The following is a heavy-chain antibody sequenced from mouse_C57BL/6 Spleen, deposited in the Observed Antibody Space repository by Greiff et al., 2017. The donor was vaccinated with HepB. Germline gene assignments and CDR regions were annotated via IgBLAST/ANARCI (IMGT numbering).Heavy chain of an antibody. V-gene: IGHV1-53*01. CDR2: INPSNGGT. D-gene: IGHD2-5*01. CDR3: ARPHSNYEAWFAY. J-gene: IGHJ3*01. Sequence: VQLQQSGTELVKPGASVKLSCKASGYTFTSYWMHWVKQRPGQGLEWIGNINPSNGGTNYNEKFKSKATLTVDKSSSTAYMQLSSLTSEDSAVYYCARPHSNYEAWFAYWGQGTLVTVSA. CDR1: GYTFTSYW.